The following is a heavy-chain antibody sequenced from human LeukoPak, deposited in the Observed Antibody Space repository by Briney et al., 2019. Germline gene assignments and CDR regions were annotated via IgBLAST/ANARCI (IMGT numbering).Heavy chain of an antibody. V-gene: IGHV1-2*02. CDR3: ARAYYDFWSGYFYGMDV. D-gene: IGHD3-3*01. CDR2: INPNSGGT. CDR1: GYTFTGYY. Sequence: ASVEVSCKASGYTFTGYYMHWVRQAPGQGREWMGWINPNSGGTNYAQKFQGRVTMTRDTSISTAYMELSRLRSDDTAVYYCARAYYDFWSGYFYGMDVWGQGTTVTVSS. J-gene: IGHJ6*02.